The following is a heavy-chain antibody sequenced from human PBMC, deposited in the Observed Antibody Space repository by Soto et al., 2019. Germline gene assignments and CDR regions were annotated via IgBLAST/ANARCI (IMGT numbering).Heavy chain of an antibody. J-gene: IGHJ3*02. V-gene: IGHV3-23*01. CDR2: ISGSGGTT. CDR1: GSTFSSYV. CDR3: AKDLGTRAFDI. Sequence: EVQLLESGGGLVQPGGSLRLSCAASGSTFSSYVMSWVRQAPGKGLEWVSVISGSGGTTYYVDSVKGRFTISRDNSKNTLYLQMNNLGAEDTAVYYCAKDLGTRAFDIWGQGTMVTVSS. D-gene: IGHD3-16*01.